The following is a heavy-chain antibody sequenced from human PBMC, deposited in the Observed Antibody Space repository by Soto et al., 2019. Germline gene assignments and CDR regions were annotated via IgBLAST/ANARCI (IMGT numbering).Heavy chain of an antibody. Sequence: EVQLVESGGGLVQPGGSLRLSCAASGFTFSGYWMSWVRQAPGKGLEWVANIKQDGSEKYYVDSVKGRFTISRDNAKNSLYLLMNSLRAEDTAVYYCAKNNRSCSSTSCFVFDYWGQGTLVTVSS. V-gene: IGHV3-7*01. CDR2: IKQDGSEK. CDR1: GFTFSGYW. CDR3: AKNNRSCSSTSCFVFDY. D-gene: IGHD2-2*01. J-gene: IGHJ4*02.